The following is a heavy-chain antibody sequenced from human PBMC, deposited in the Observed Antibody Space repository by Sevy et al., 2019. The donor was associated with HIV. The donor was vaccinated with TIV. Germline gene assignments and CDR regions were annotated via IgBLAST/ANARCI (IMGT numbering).Heavy chain of an antibody. CDR3: ARGEPTQQQLDYFDY. Sequence: SETLSLTCTASGGSISTYYWSWIRQPPGKRLEYIGSISYSGSTYYNPSLTSRVTISIDPSKNQFSLKLSSVTAADTAPYYWARGEPTQQQLDYFDYWGQGTLVTVSS. CDR1: GGSISTYY. CDR2: ISYSGST. D-gene: IGHD6-13*01. J-gene: IGHJ4*02. V-gene: IGHV4-59*01.